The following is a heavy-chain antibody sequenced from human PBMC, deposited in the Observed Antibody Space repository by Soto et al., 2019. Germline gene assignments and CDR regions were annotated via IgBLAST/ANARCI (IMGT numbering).Heavy chain of an antibody. CDR1: GYTFTSYA. CDR2: INAGNGNT. J-gene: IGHJ4*02. CDR3: ASQAIGYCGSTRCYAITAFDY. Sequence: ASVKVSCKASGYTFTSYAMHWVRQAPGQRLEWMGWINAGNGNTKYSQKFQGRVTITRDTSASTAYMELSSLRSEDTAVYYCASQAIGYCGSTRCYAITAFDYWGQGTRVTVSS. D-gene: IGHD2-2*01. V-gene: IGHV1-3*01.